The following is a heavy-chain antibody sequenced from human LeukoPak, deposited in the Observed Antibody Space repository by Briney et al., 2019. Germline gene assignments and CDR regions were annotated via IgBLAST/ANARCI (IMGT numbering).Heavy chain of an antibody. CDR2: IYWDDDQ. Sequence: SGPTLVNPTQTLTLTCTFSGFSLSISGVGVGWIRQPPGKALEWLALIYWDDDQRYRPSLKSRLTITKDTSKNQVVLTMTNMDPVGTATYYCAHLVGYSDSSAYRGVYFDYWGQGTLVTVSS. D-gene: IGHD3-22*01. J-gene: IGHJ4*02. V-gene: IGHV2-5*02. CDR1: GFSLSISGVG. CDR3: AHLVGYSDSSAYRGVYFDY.